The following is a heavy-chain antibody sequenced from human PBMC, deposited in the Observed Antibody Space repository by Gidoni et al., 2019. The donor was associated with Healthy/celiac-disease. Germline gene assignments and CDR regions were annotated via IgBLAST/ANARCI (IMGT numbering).Heavy chain of an antibody. D-gene: IGHD1-26*01. V-gene: IGHV1-8*01. CDR1: GYTFTSYD. J-gene: IGHJ4*02. Sequence: QVLLVQSGAEVKQPGASVKVSCKASGYTFTSYDINWVRHATGQGREWMGWMNPNSGNTGYAQKFQGRVTMTRNTAISTAYMELSSLRSEDTAVYYCATTNWDSVTLDYWGQGTLVTVSS. CDR2: MNPNSGNT. CDR3: ATTNWDSVTLDY.